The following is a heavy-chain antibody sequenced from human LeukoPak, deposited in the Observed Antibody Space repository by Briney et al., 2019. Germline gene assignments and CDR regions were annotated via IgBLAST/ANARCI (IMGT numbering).Heavy chain of an antibody. CDR3: AREYYDSSRYYRNFDY. V-gene: IGHV4-59*01. CDR2: IYFSGST. Sequence: SETLSLTCTVSGGSISSYYWSWIRQPPGKGLEWIGYIYFSGSTNYNPSLKSRVTMSVDTSKNQFTLKLSSVTAADTAVYYCAREYYDSSRYYRNFDYWGQGTLVTVSS. D-gene: IGHD3-22*01. J-gene: IGHJ4*02. CDR1: GGSISSYY.